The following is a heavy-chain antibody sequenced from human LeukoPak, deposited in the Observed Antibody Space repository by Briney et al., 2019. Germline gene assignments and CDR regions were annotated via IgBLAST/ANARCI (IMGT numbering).Heavy chain of an antibody. CDR1: GFTFSSFE. V-gene: IGHV3-48*03. CDR2: ISSRGDTT. J-gene: IGHJ4*02. Sequence: GGSLRLSCAASGFTFSSFEMNWVRQAPGEGLQWVSYISSRGDTTHYADSVKGRFTISRDNAKNSLYLQMNSLRAEDTAVYYCARWVSRIAAAAEYWGQGTLVTVSS. D-gene: IGHD6-13*01. CDR3: ARWVSRIAAAAEY.